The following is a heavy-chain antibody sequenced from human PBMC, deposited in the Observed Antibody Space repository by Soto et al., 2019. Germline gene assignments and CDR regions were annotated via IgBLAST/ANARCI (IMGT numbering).Heavy chain of an antibody. CDR1: GFTFTRYS. J-gene: IGHJ4*02. Sequence: LRLSCAASGFTFTRYSMNWVRQAPGKGLEWVSPISSTTNYIYYGDSMKGRFTISRDNAKNSLYLEMNSLRAEDTAVYYCARESEDLTSNFDYWGQGTLVTISS. CDR3: ARESEDLTSNFDY. CDR2: ISSTTNYI. V-gene: IGHV3-21*06.